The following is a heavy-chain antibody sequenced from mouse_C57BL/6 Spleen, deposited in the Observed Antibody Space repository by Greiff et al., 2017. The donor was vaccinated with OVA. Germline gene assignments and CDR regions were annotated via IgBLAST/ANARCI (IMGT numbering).Heavy chain of an antibody. CDR2: IWSGGST. CDR1: GFSLTSYG. Sequence: VMLVESGPGLVQPSQSLSITCTVSGFSLTSYGVHWVRQPPGKGLEWLGVIWSGGSTDYNAAFISRLSISKDNSKSQVFFKMNSLQADDTAIYYCAKDYGSTYFDYWGQGTTLTVSS. V-gene: IGHV2-4*01. CDR3: AKDYGSTYFDY. D-gene: IGHD1-1*01. J-gene: IGHJ2*01.